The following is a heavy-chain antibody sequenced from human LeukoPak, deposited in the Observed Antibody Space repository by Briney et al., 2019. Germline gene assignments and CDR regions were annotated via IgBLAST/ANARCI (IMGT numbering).Heavy chain of an antibody. CDR1: GFTFSSYA. CDR3: AKDCTIYDSEVCYDY. V-gene: IGHV3-23*01. CDR2: ISGSGGSA. Sequence: AGGSLRLSCAASGFTFSSYAMSWVRQAPGKGLEWVSAISGSGGSAYYADSVKGRFTISRDNSKNTLYLQMNSLRAEDTAVYYCAKDCTIYDSEVCYDYWGQGTLVTVSS. J-gene: IGHJ4*02. D-gene: IGHD5/OR15-5a*01.